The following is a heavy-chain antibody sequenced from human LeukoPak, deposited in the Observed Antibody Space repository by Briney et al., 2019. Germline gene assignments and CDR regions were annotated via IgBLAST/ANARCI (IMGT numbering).Heavy chain of an antibody. CDR3: AATYDFWSGYYGMDV. CDR1: GFTFTSSA. D-gene: IGHD3-3*01. V-gene: IGHV1-58*02. Sequence: SVKVSCKASGFTFTSSAMQWVRQARGQRLEWIGWIVVCSGNTNYAQKFRERVTITRDMSTSTAYMELSSLRSEDTAVYYCAATYDFWSGYYGMDVWGQGTTVTVSS. CDR2: IVVCSGNT. J-gene: IGHJ6*02.